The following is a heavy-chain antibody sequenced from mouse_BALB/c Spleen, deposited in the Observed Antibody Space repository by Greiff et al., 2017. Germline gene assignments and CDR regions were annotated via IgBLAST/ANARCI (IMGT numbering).Heavy chain of an antibody. CDR1: GYTFTSYY. D-gene: IGHD2-1*01. Sequence: VQLQQSGAELVKPGASVTLSCKASGYTFTSYYMYWVKQRPGQGLEWIGEINHSNGGTNFNEKFKSKATLTVDKSSSTAYMQLSSLTSEDSAVYYCTRANYFYAMDYWGQGTSVTDSS. CDR3: TRANYFYAMDY. V-gene: IGHV1S81*02. CDR2: INHSNGGT. J-gene: IGHJ4*01.